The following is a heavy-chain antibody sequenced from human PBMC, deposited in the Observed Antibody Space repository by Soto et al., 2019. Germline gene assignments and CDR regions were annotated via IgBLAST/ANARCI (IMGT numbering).Heavy chain of an antibody. D-gene: IGHD3-3*01. J-gene: IGHJ5*02. V-gene: IGHV4-34*01. Sequence: SETLSLTCAVYGGSANGYYWSWIRQPPGKGLEWIGEINHTGGTHYNPSLKSRVTMSVDTSKNQFSLRLSSVTAADTAIYYCATRITVFGLLIPPFDPWGQGTQVTVSS. CDR2: INHTGGT. CDR3: ATRITVFGLLIPPFDP. CDR1: GGSANGYY.